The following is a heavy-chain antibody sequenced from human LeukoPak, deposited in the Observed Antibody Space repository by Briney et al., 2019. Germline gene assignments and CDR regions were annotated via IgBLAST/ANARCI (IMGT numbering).Heavy chain of an antibody. CDR3: ARRAKIAVAGRYYYYMDV. V-gene: IGHV4-30-2*01. D-gene: IGHD6-19*01. CDR1: GGSISSGGYY. J-gene: IGHJ6*03. Sequence: SQTLSLTCTVSGGSISSGGYYWSWIRQPPGKSLEWIGYIYHSGSTYYNPSLKSRVTISVDRSKNQFSLKLSSVTAADTAVYYRARRAKIAVAGRYYYYMDVWGKGTTVTVSS. CDR2: IYHSGST.